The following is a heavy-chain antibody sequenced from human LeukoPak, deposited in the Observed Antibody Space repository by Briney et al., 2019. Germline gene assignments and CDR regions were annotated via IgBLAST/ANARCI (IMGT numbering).Heavy chain of an antibody. J-gene: IGHJ1*01. Sequence: GGSLRLSCAASGFTFSTYWMHWVRQAPGKGLVWVSRIKSDGSTNYADSVKGRFTISRDNAKNTLSLQMNSLRPEDTGVYYCARAPSEIGGYYPEYFRHWGQGTLVTVSS. V-gene: IGHV3-74*01. CDR3: ARAPSEIGGYYPEYFRH. CDR1: GFTFSTYW. CDR2: IKSDGST. D-gene: IGHD3-22*01.